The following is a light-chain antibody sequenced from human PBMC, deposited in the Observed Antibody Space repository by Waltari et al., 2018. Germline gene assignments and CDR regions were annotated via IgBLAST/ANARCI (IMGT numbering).Light chain of an antibody. J-gene: IGKJ5*01. CDR3: MQATHWPVT. Sequence: DVGLTQSPLSLPVTPGQSASLPCRSSQSLIYTDGISYLNWFHQRPGQAPRRLIYKVSNRDSGVPDRFSGSGSGTDFTLMISSVEADDVGVYFCMQATHWPVTFGQGTRLEIK. CDR1: QSLIYTDGISY. V-gene: IGKV2-30*01. CDR2: KVS.